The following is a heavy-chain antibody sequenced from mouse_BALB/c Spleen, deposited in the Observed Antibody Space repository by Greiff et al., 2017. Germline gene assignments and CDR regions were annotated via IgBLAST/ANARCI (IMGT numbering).Heavy chain of an antibody. CDR2: ISYSGST. D-gene: IGHD2-2*01. Sequence: EVKLQESGPSLVKPSQTLSLTCSVTGDSITSGYWNWIRKFPGNKLEYMGYISYSGSTYYNPSLKSRISITRDTSKNQYYLQLNSVTTEDTATYYCARYYGYDESPYYAMDYWGQGTSVTVSS. CDR3: ARYYGYDESPYYAMDY. CDR1: GDSITSGY. J-gene: IGHJ4*01. V-gene: IGHV3-8*02.